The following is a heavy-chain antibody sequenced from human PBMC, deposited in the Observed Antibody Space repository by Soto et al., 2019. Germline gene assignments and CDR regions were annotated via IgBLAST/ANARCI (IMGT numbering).Heavy chain of an antibody. CDR1: GGSISSSSYY. Sequence: QLQLQESGPGLVKPSETLSLTCTVSGGSISSSSYYWGWIRQPPGKGLEWIGSIYYSGSTYYNPSLKSRVTISGDTSKNQFSLKLSSVTAADTAVYYCARVWGECSGGSCYDKIDPWGQGTLVTVSS. D-gene: IGHD2-15*01. J-gene: IGHJ5*02. CDR3: ARVWGECSGGSCYDKIDP. V-gene: IGHV4-39*01. CDR2: IYYSGST.